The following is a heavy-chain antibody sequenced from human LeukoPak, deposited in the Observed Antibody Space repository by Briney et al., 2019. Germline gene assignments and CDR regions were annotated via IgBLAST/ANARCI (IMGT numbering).Heavy chain of an antibody. CDR1: GISFSSYA. V-gene: IGHV3-64D*09. J-gene: IGHJ4*02. CDR3: VKHTTYTSSWSDVDY. CDR2: ISSDGGST. Sequence: GGSLRLSCSASGISFSSYAMNWVRQAPGKGLEYVSIISSDGGSTYYADSVKGRFTISRDNSKNTLFLQMSSLRAEDTAVYYCVKHTTYTSSWSDVDYWGQGTLVIVSS. D-gene: IGHD6-13*01.